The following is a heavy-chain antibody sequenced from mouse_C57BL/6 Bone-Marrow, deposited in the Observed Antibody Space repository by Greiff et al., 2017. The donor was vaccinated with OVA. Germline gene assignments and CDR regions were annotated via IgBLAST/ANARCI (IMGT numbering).Heavy chain of an antibody. CDR2: INPNNGGT. J-gene: IGHJ3*01. Sequence: VQLQQSGPELVKPGASVKIPCKASGYTFTDYNMDWVKQSHGKSLEWIGDINPNNGGTIYNQKFKGKATLTVDKSSSTAYMELRSLTSEDTAVSYCARGGGFAYWGQGTLVTVSA. CDR3: ARGGGFAY. V-gene: IGHV1-18*01. CDR1: GYTFTDYN.